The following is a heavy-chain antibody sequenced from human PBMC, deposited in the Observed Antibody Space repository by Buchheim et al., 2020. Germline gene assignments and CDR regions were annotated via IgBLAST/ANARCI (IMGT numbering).Heavy chain of an antibody. Sequence: QVQLQESGPGLVKPSETLSLTCTVSGGSISSYYWSWIRQPPGKGLEWIGYIYYSGSTNYNPSLKSRVTISVGTSKNQFSLKLSSVTAADTAVYYCARWDRYCSGGSCYSFIAYWGQGTL. D-gene: IGHD2-15*01. CDR2: IYYSGST. J-gene: IGHJ4*02. CDR1: GGSISSYY. V-gene: IGHV4-59*08. CDR3: ARWDRYCSGGSCYSFIAY.